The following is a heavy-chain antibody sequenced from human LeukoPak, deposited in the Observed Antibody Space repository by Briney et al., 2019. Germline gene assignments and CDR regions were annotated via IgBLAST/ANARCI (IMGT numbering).Heavy chain of an antibody. V-gene: IGHV3-21*01. Sequence: GGSLRLSCAASGFTFSSYSMNWVRQAPGKGLEWVSSISSSSSYIYYADSVKGRFTISRDNAKNSLYLQMNSLRAEDTAVYYCARSLARLTLATDYWGQRTLVTVPS. CDR2: ISSSSSYI. CDR1: GFTFSSYS. D-gene: IGHD4/OR15-4a*01. J-gene: IGHJ4*02. CDR3: ARSLARLTLATDY.